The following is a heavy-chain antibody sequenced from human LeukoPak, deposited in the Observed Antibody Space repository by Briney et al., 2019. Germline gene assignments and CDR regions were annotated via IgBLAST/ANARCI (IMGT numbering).Heavy chain of an antibody. J-gene: IGHJ4*02. CDR3: ASRYYDNWTSYFDY. CDR1: GFTLSSYE. CDR2: ISSSGSTI. V-gene: IGHV3-48*03. D-gene: IGHD3-9*01. Sequence: GGSLRLSCAASGFTLSSYEMNWVRQAPGKGLEWVSYISSSGSTIYYADSVKGRFTISRDNDKNSLYLQMNSLRDEDTAVYYCASRYYDNWTSYFDYWGQGTLVTVSS.